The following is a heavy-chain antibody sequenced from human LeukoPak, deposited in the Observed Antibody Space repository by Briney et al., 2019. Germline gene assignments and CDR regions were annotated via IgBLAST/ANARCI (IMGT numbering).Heavy chain of an antibody. V-gene: IGHV4-4*09. J-gene: IGHJ5*02. CDR3: ATSYDAKTAPYDL. D-gene: IGHD3-3*01. CDR2: IYISGTT. Sequence: PSETLSLTCTVSGGSISSYCWTWVRQPPGKGLEWIGYIYISGTTDHNPSLRSRLTMSVDTSKNQLSLELRFLTAADTAVYYCATSYDAKTAPYDLWGQGTLVTVSS. CDR1: GGSISSYC.